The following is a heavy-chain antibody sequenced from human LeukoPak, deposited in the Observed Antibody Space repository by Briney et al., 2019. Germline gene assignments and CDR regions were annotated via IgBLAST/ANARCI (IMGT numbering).Heavy chain of an antibody. D-gene: IGHD1-26*01. J-gene: IGHJ4*02. Sequence: VGSLRLSCAASGFTFSSSAMSWVRQAPGKGLEWVSAITDSGAGTYYADSVKGRFTISRDNSKNTLYLQMNSLRAEDTAVYYCASRIVGAPGPFDYWGQGTLVTVSS. CDR1: GFTFSSSA. V-gene: IGHV3-23*01. CDR2: ITDSGAGT. CDR3: ASRIVGAPGPFDY.